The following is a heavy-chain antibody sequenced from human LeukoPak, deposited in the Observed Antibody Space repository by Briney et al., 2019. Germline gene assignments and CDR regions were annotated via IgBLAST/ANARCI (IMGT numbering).Heavy chain of an antibody. Sequence: ASVKVSCKASGYTFTSYDINWVRQATGQGLEWMGWMNPNTGNTGSAQRFQGRVTMIRDTSISTAYMELSSLRSEDTALYYCARGPLVRLPSSFDPWGQGTLVTVSS. CDR1: GYTFTSYD. CDR2: MNPNTGNT. D-gene: IGHD3-16*02. V-gene: IGHV1-8*01. CDR3: ARGPLVRLPSSFDP. J-gene: IGHJ5*02.